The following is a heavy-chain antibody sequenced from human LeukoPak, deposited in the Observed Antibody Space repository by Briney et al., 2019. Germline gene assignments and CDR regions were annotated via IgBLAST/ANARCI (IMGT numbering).Heavy chain of an antibody. J-gene: IGHJ3*01. Sequence: GRSLRLSCAASGFTFDDYAMHWVRQAPGKGLEWVSGITWNSGSIAYADSVKGRFTISRDNAKNSLYLQMNSLRAEDTALYYCGKSNSGTYGALDVWGQGTMVTASS. V-gene: IGHV3-9*01. D-gene: IGHD1-26*01. CDR2: ITWNSGSI. CDR3: GKSNSGTYGALDV. CDR1: GFTFDDYA.